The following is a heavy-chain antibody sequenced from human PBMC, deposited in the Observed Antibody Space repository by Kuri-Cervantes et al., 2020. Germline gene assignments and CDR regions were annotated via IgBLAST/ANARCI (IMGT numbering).Heavy chain of an antibody. CDR1: GGSISSSSYY. V-gene: IGHV4-61*05. Sequence: SETLSLTCTVSGGSISSSSYYWSWIRQTPGKGLEWIGYIYYSGTTNYNPSLKSRVTMSVDTSKNQFSLKLSSVTAADTAVYYCARGVIYWGQGTTVTVSS. D-gene: IGHD2-21*01. CDR3: ARGVIY. CDR2: IYYSGTT. J-gene: IGHJ6*02.